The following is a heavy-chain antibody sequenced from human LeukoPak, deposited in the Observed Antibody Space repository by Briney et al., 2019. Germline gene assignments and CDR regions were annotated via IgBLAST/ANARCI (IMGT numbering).Heavy chain of an antibody. Sequence: GGSLRLSCAASGFTFSSYWMHWVRQAPGKGLVWVSRINSDGSSTSYADSVKGRFTISRDNAKNTVYLQMSSLRGEDTAVYYCARDLREHGVFDIWGQGTMVTVSS. CDR1: GFTFSSYW. CDR2: INSDGSST. J-gene: IGHJ3*02. D-gene: IGHD1-26*01. CDR3: ARDLREHGVFDI. V-gene: IGHV3-74*01.